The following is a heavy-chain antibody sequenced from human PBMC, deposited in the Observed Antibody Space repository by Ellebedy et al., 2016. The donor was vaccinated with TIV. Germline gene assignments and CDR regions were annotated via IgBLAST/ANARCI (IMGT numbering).Heavy chain of an antibody. D-gene: IGHD1-26*01. CDR2: ISYDGNNK. CDR3: ARDRWEAATGGDR. CDR1: GFTFSSYG. V-gene: IGHV3-30*03. J-gene: IGHJ5*02. Sequence: GGSLRLSCAASGFTFSSYGMHWVRQAPGKGLEWVAVISYDGNNKSSADSVKGRFTVSRENSKTTLYPKMNSLRVEDTAVYYFARDRWEAATGGDRWGQGTLVTVSS.